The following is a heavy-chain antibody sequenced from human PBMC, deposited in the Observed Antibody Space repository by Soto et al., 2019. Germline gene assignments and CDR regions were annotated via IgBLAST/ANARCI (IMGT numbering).Heavy chain of an antibody. J-gene: IGHJ5*02. CDR2: IYYSGST. CDR1: GGSISSGGYY. D-gene: IGHD3-22*01. CDR3: ARDLYYYDSSGYYP. Sequence: TSETLSLTCTVSGGSISSGGYYWSWIRQHPGKGLEWIGYIYYSGSTYYNPSLKSRVTISVDTSKNQFSLKLSSVTAADTAVYYCARDLYYYDSSGYYPWGQGTLVTVSS. V-gene: IGHV4-31*03.